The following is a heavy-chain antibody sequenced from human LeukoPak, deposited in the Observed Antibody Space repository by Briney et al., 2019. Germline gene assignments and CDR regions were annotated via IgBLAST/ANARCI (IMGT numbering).Heavy chain of an antibody. CDR3: ARGFYLDAFDI. J-gene: IGHJ3*02. CDR2: IYYSGST. V-gene: IGHV4-59*01. CDR1: GGSISSYY. Sequence: SETLSLTCTVSGGSISSYYWSWIRQPPGKGLEWIGYIYYSGSTNYNPSLKSRVTISVGTSKNQFSLKLSSVTAADTAVYYCARGFYLDAFDIWGQGTMVTVSS. D-gene: IGHD2/OR15-2a*01.